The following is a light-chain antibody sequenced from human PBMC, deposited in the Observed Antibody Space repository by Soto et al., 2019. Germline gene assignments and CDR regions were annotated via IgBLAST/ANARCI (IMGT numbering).Light chain of an antibody. CDR2: GES. V-gene: IGKV3-20*01. J-gene: IGKJ1*01. Sequence: IVLTKLPCTLPLSLGQRVALSCRASQSGTWTYLAWHKQGPGHTPLLYIDGESTSATGIPDRFSGSGSRSALTITIMQLEDVAFAVYYRHQYGSPAWTFGQGTQVEIK. CDR1: QSGTWTY. CDR3: HQYGSPAWT.